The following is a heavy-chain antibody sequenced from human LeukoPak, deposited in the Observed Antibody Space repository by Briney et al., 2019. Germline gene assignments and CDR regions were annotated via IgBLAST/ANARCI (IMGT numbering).Heavy chain of an antibody. CDR2: IRGGGHDI. CDR1: ASTPSDFY. D-gene: IGHD6-6*01. V-gene: IGHV3-11*04. J-gene: IGHJ5*01. CDR3: TRDPRHFDS. Sequence: GRSLSLSCAASASTPSDFYMTWVRPAPGKGVEWVAYIRGGGHDINYSDSVKGRFTISRDNAKNSLELRRRSPRVEDTAVYYWTRDPRHFDSCGQGTLVTVSS.